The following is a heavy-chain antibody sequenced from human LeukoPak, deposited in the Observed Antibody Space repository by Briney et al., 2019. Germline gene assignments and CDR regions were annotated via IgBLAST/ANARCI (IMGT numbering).Heavy chain of an antibody. D-gene: IGHD3-3*01. CDR1: GFTFSGSA. V-gene: IGHV3-7*01. CDR2: IKEDGSEK. J-gene: IGHJ6*03. Sequence: PGGSLRLSCAASGFTFSGSAIHWVRQAPGKGLECVANIKEDGSEKYYVDSVKGRFTISKDSVRHSLYLQMNSLRDEDTAIYYCARDRSDFSLLYHYFYMDVWGKGTTVTVSS. CDR3: ARDRSDFSLLYHYFYMDV.